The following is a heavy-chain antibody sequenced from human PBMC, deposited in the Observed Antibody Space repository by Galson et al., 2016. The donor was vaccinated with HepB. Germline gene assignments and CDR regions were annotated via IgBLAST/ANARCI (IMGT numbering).Heavy chain of an antibody. CDR1: GYNFAGHW. D-gene: IGHD4-23*01. CDR2: IWPGDSDT. CDR3: ARQTGGGVVTPTDY. J-gene: IGHJ4*02. V-gene: IGHV5-51*01. Sequence: QSGAEVTKPGESLRISCKGSGYNFAGHWIAWVRQMPGKGLEWMGIIWPGDSDTRYSPSVQGQVIISADKSVSTAYLQWSSLKASDTAMYYCARQTGGGVVTPTDYGGQGTLVTVSS.